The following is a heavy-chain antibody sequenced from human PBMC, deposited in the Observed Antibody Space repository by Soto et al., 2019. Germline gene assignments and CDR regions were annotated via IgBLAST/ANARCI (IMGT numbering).Heavy chain of an antibody. J-gene: IGHJ4*02. CDR2: IIPIFGTA. Sequence: QVQLVQSGAEVKKPGSSVKVSCKASGGTFSSYAISWVRQAPGQGLEWMGGIIPIFGTANYAQKFQGRVTITADKPTSTAYMELSSLRSEDTAVYYCARAGQGGRQQLVPFDYWGQGTLVTVSS. D-gene: IGHD6-13*01. CDR3: ARAGQGGRQQLVPFDY. CDR1: GGTFSSYA. V-gene: IGHV1-69*06.